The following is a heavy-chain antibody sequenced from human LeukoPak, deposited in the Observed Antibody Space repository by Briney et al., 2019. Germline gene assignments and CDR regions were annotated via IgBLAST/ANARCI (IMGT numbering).Heavy chain of an antibody. CDR3: ARGLGYYYDSSGYLLGY. CDR1: GYTFTGYY. V-gene: IGHV1-2*02. CDR2: INPNSGGT. D-gene: IGHD3-22*01. J-gene: IGHJ4*02. Sequence: ASVTVSCKASGYTFTGYYMHWVRQAPGQGLEWMGWINPNSGGTNYAQKFQGRVTMTRNTSISTAYMELSSLRSEDTAVYYCARGLGYYYDSSGYLLGYWGQGTLVTVSS.